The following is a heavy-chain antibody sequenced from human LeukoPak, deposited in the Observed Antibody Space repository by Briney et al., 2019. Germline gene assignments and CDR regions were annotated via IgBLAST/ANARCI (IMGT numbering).Heavy chain of an antibody. CDR2: ISSSGSTI. CDR3: ARDLNWETY. V-gene: IGHV3-48*03. J-gene: IGHJ4*02. CDR1: GFTFSSYE. Sequence: GGSLRLSCAASGFTFSSYEMNWVRQAPGKGLEWVSYISSSGSTIYYADSVKGRFTISRDNARNSLYLQMNSLRAEDTAVYYCARDLNWETYWGQGTLVSVSS. D-gene: IGHD7-27*01.